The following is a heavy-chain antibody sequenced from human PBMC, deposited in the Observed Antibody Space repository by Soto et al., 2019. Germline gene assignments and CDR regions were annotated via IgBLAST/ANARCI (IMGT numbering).Heavy chain of an antibody. D-gene: IGHD4-17*01. Sequence: SVKVSCKASGGTFSSYAISWVRQAPGQGLEWMGGIIPIFGTANYAQKFQGRVTITADESTSTAYMELSSLRSEDTAVYYCAQTVTNNYYYGMDVWDQGTTVTVSS. J-gene: IGHJ6*02. CDR3: AQTVTNNYYYGMDV. V-gene: IGHV1-69*13. CDR2: IIPIFGTA. CDR1: GGTFSSYA.